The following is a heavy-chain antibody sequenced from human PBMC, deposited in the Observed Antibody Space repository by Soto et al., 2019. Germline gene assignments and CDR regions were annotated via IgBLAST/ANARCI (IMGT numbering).Heavy chain of an antibody. D-gene: IGHD6-13*01. V-gene: IGHV4-4*02. CDR1: GDSISSNNW. CDR2: IYYIGST. CDR3: AREAPGTSYFDC. Sequence: SETLSLTCAVSGDSISSNNWWSWVRQPPGKGLEWIGEIYYIGSTNYNPSLKSRVTISVAKSRNQFSLKLSSVTAADTAVYYCAREAPGTSYFDCWGRGTQVTVSS. J-gene: IGHJ4*02.